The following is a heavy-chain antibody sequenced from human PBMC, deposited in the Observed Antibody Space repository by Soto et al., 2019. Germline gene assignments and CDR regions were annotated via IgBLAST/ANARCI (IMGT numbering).Heavy chain of an antibody. CDR1: GGTCINYA. D-gene: IGHD3-22*01. V-gene: IGHV3-23*01. CDR3: AKLSSQSSGYYYPLDS. Sequence: PVGSLRLSCAASGGTCINYAMSWVRQATGKGLEWVSGISNSGGTISYADFVKGRFTISRDSSKNTLSLQMNSLSAEDTALYYCAKLSSQSSGYYYPLDSWGQGTLVTVSS. J-gene: IGHJ4*02. CDR2: ISNSGGTI.